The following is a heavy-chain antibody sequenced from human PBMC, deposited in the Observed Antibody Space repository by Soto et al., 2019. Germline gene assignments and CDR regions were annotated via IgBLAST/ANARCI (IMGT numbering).Heavy chain of an antibody. Sequence: PSGAQRLSCVPSGRTLSSKDMIWVRQAPGKGLEWVSAITDSGSRTYYADSVSGRLTISRDNFKNTLYLQMKSLRAEDTAIYYCAKDQSSVSYFDVWGQGSVVTVS. CDR1: GRTLSSKD. CDR3: AKDQSSVSYFDV. D-gene: IGHD3-16*01. CDR2: ITDSGSRT. V-gene: IGHV3-23*01. J-gene: IGHJ3*01.